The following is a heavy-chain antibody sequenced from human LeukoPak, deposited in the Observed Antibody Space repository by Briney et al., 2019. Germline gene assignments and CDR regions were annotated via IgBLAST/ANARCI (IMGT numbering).Heavy chain of an antibody. CDR3: ARDKIVGPTTLDY. D-gene: IGHD1-26*01. V-gene: IGHV3-7*01. CDR1: GFTFSGYW. Sequence: GSLRLSCAASGFTFSGYWMSWVRQTPEKGLEWVANIKQDGYEKYYVDSVKGRFTISKDNAKNSLYLQMNSLRADDTAIYYCARDKIVGPTTLDYWGQGTLVTVPS. J-gene: IGHJ4*02. CDR2: IKQDGYEK.